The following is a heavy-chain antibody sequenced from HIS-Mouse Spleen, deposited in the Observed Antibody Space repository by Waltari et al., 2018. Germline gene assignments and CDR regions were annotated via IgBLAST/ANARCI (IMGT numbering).Heavy chain of an antibody. CDR2: SDYSGGT. CDR3: AREIPYSSSWYDWYFDL. D-gene: IGHD6-13*01. J-gene: IGHJ2*01. CDR1: GGYISSSSYY. V-gene: IGHV4-39*07. Sequence: QLQLQESGPGLVKPSETLSLTCTVSGGYISSSSYYWGWIRQPPGKGLGWIGSSDYSGGTYSNPARNSRVTISVDTSKNQFSLKLSSVTAADTAVYYCAREIPYSSSWYDWYFDLWGRGTLVTVSS.